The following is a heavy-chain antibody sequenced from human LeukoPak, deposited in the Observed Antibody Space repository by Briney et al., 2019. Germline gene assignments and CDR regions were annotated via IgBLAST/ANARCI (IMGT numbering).Heavy chain of an antibody. CDR3: ARDRVSGGYDLTYPRGHFDY. J-gene: IGHJ4*02. CDR1: GFSISIYA. CDR2: ISSSSSYI. Sequence: PGGTLRLSCAASGFSISIYAMNWVRQAPGKGLEWVSSISSSSSYIYYADSVKGRFTISRDNAKNSLYLQMNSLRAEDTAVYYCARDRVSGGYDLTYPRGHFDYWGQGTLVTVSS. V-gene: IGHV3-21*01. D-gene: IGHD5-12*01.